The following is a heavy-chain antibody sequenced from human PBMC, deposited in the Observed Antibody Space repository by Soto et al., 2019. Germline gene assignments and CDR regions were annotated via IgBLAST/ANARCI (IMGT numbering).Heavy chain of an antibody. CDR2: VSRAGTYT. CDR1: GFTFSSYA. D-gene: IGHD3-16*01. J-gene: IGHJ5*02. V-gene: IGHV3-23*01. CDR3: VEYTVTEDLGES. Sequence: EVQLLESGGDVVRPGGSLRLSCAASGFTFSSYAMGWVRQAPGKGLAWVAGVSRAGTYTFYADSVRGRCSISRDESRDTVDLYMNALRGDDTAVYFCVEYTVTEDLGESWGQGTLVSVSS.